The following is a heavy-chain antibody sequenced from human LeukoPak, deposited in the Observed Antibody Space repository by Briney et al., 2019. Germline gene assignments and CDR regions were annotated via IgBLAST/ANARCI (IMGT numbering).Heavy chain of an antibody. J-gene: IGHJ3*02. Sequence: SETLSLTCTVSGGSISGYHWSWVRQPPGEGLEWIGYIHYSGSTNYNPSLKSRVTISVDTSKDQFSLSLNSVTVADTAVYFCARRKGHGNDAFDIWGQGTMVTVSS. CDR3: ARRKGHGNDAFDI. V-gene: IGHV4-59*08. CDR1: GGSISGYH. CDR2: IHYSGST.